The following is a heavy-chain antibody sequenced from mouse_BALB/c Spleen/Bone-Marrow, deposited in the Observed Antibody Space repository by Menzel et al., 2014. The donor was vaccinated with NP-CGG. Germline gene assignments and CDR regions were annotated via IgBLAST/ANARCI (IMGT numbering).Heavy chain of an antibody. CDR1: GYAFTNYL. CDR3: AREWTARAVDY. D-gene: IGHD3-2*01. V-gene: IGHV1-54*01. Sequence: VQLQQSGAELVRPGTSVKVSCKASGYAFTNYLIEWVKQRPGQGLEWIGVINPGSGGANYNEKFKGKATLTADKSSSTAYMQFSSLTSDDSAVYFCAREWTARAVDYWGQGTTLTVSS. J-gene: IGHJ2*01. CDR2: INPGSGGA.